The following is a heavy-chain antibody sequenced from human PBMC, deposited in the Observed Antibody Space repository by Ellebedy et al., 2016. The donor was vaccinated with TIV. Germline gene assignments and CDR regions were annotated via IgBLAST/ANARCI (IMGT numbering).Heavy chain of an antibody. CDR2: ISADGNTD. V-gene: IGHV3-30*03. CDR1: GFTFSSYG. Sequence: GESLKISCVGSGFTFSSYGIHWVRLTPGKGLEWVAVISADGNTDYYADSVKGRFSISRDNFKNTLYLQMNSLRAEDTAVYYCTREGAASRDCFDYWGQGTVVTVSS. J-gene: IGHJ4*02. CDR3: TREGAASRDCFDY. D-gene: IGHD6-13*01.